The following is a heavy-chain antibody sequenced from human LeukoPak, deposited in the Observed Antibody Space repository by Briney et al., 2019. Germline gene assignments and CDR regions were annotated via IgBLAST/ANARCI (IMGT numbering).Heavy chain of an antibody. CDR3: ARASWGYDFDS. CDR1: GFNFSHYY. Sequence: GSLRLSCAVSGFNFSHYYMSWVRQAPGKGLEWVSVIYSNNTTYYADAVKGRFTISRGNSNSTLYLQMNNLRVDDTAVYYCARASWGYDFDSWGLGTLVAVSS. CDR2: IYSNNTT. V-gene: IGHV3-53*01. J-gene: IGHJ4*02. D-gene: IGHD7-27*01.